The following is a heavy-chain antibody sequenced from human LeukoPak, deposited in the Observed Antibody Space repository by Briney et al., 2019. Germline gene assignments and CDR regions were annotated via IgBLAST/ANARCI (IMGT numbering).Heavy chain of an antibody. Sequence: ASVKVSCKASGYTFTSYDINWVRQAPGQGLEWMGWISAYNGNTNYAQKLQGRVTMTTDTSTSTAYMELRSLRSDDTVVYYCARRGRVYYYMDVWGKGTTVTVSS. V-gene: IGHV1-18*01. J-gene: IGHJ6*03. CDR1: GYTFTSYD. CDR2: ISAYNGNT. CDR3: ARRGRVYYYMDV.